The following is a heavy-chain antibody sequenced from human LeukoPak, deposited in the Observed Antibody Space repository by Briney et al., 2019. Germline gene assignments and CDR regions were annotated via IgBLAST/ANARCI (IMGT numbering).Heavy chain of an antibody. CDR3: ARRHTGIADY. CDR2: ISYDGSNK. Sequence: GRSLRLSCAASGFTFSSYAMHWVRQAPGKGLEWVAVISYDGSNKYYADSVKGRFTISRDNSKNTLYLQMNSLRAEDTAEYYCARRHTGIADYWGQGTLVTVSS. CDR1: GFTFSSYA. V-gene: IGHV3-30-3*01. J-gene: IGHJ4*02. D-gene: IGHD6-13*01.